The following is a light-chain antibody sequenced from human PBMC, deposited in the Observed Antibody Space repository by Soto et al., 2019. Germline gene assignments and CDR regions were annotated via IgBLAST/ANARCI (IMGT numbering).Light chain of an antibody. V-gene: IGLV2-14*01. CDR3: SSYTSSSTPLYV. CDR1: SSDVGGYNY. J-gene: IGLJ1*01. CDR2: EVS. Sequence: QSVLTQPASVSGSPGQSITISCTGTSSDVGGYNYVSWYQQHPGKAPKLMIYEVSNRPSGVSNRFSGSKSGNTASLTISGLHTEDEADYYCSSYTSSSTPLYVFGTGTKVTVL.